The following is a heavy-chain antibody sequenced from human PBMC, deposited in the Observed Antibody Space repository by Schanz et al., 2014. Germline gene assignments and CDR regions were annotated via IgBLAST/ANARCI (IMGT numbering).Heavy chain of an antibody. D-gene: IGHD1-7*01. Sequence: QVQLQQWGAGLLKTSKTLSLTCAFSGGSFSGYYWSWIRQPPGKGLEWIGKINQRGSTNYNPSLKSRVTISLDTSKNQFSLKLTSVTAADTAVYYCASWSGTRYFDYWSQGTLVTVSS. V-gene: IGHV4-34*01. CDR1: GGSFSGYY. CDR2: INQRGST. J-gene: IGHJ4*02. CDR3: ASWSGTRYFDY.